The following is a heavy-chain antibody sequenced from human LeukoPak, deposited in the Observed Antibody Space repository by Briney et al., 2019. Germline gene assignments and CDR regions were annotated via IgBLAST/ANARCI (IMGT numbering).Heavy chain of an antibody. CDR3: ARDYTGDRWFDP. CDR1: GFTFSSYS. V-gene: IGHV3-21*01. CDR2: ISSSSSYI. D-gene: IGHD7-27*01. J-gene: IGHJ5*02. Sequence: PGGSLRLSCAASGFTFSSYSMNWVRQAPGKGLEWVSSISSSSSYIYYADSVKGRFTISRDNAKNSLYLQMNSLRAEDTAVYYCARDYTGDRWFDPWGQGTLVTISA.